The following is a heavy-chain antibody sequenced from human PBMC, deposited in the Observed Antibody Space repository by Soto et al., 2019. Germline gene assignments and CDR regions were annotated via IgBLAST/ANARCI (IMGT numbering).Heavy chain of an antibody. J-gene: IGHJ4*02. CDR2: IKSKTDGGTT. V-gene: IGHV3-15*01. CDR1: LFTFSSYW. Sequence: SLRLSCSSSLFTFSSYWMHLVRHSPFKLLEWVGRIKSKTDGGTTDYAAPVKGRFTISRDDSKNTLYLQMNSLKTEDTAVYYCRGILTGYYPNLTPDPDYWGQGTLVTVSS. D-gene: IGHD3-9*01. CDR3: RGILTGYYPNLTPDPDY.